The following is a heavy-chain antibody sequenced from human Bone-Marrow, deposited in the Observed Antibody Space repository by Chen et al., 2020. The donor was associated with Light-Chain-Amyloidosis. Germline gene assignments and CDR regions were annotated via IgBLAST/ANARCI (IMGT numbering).Heavy chain of an antibody. Sequence: EVQLVESGGGLLQRGGSLRLSCAASGFAFSSYAMSWVRQAPGKGLEWVSTISGSGGSRYDGDAVKGRRTISRDNSKNALFLQMNSLRAEDTAGYYCAKDISYDDILPGYPADAFDIWGQGTMVTVSS. V-gene: IGHV3-23*04. CDR1: GFAFSSYA. J-gene: IGHJ3*02. CDR2: ISGSGGSR. CDR3: AKDISYDDILPGYPADAFDI. D-gene: IGHD3-9*01.